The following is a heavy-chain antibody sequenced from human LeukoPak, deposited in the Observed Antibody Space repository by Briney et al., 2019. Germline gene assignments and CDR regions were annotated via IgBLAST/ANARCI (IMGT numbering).Heavy chain of an antibody. Sequence: GGSLRLSSAASGFTFSSYWTSWVRQAPGKGLEWVANIKQDGSEKYYVDSVKGRFTISRDNAKNSLYLQMNSLRAEDTAVYYCARESDSSGYYLDYRGQGTLVTVSS. CDR1: GFTFSSYW. V-gene: IGHV3-7*01. CDR3: ARESDSSGYYLDY. J-gene: IGHJ4*02. CDR2: IKQDGSEK. D-gene: IGHD3-22*01.